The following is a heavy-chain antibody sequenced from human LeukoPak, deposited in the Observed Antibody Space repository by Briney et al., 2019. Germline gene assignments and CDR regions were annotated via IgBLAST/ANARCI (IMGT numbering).Heavy chain of an antibody. V-gene: IGHV3-7*01. Sequence: GGSLRLSCVASGIIFSSYWMAWVRKAPGKGLEWVANLKYDGTHKFYAGSVKGRFTISRDNAKNSLFLEMNSLTADDTAVYFCASSHDSSGNDWGQGTLVTVSS. J-gene: IGHJ4*02. CDR1: GIIFSSYW. CDR3: ASSHDSSGND. D-gene: IGHD3-22*01. CDR2: LKYDGTHK.